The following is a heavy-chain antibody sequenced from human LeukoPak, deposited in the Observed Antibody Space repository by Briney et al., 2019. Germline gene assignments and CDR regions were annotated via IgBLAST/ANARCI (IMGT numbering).Heavy chain of an antibody. V-gene: IGHV4-30-4*01. D-gene: IGHD3-16*01. J-gene: IGHJ4*02. Sequence: SQTLSLTCTVSGGSISSGDYYWSWIRQPPGKGLEWIGYIYYSGSTYYNPSLKSRVIISVDTSKNQFSLKLSSVTAADTAVYYCARDDPDGANDYWGQGTLVTVSS. CDR3: ARDDPDGANDY. CDR1: GGSISSGDYY. CDR2: IYYSGST.